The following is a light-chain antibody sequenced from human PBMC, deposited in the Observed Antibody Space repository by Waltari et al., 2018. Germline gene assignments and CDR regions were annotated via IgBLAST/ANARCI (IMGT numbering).Light chain of an antibody. CDR1: SGYVGMFNP. Sequence: QSALTQPASVSGSPGQSITIPFSGSSGYVGMFNPDPWYQQHPGKAPQPIIYHFDDQPSGFSYRFSASKSGHTASLTISGLQPEDEADYYCCSYAGNKWLFGGGTKVTVL. J-gene: IGLJ3*02. CDR2: HFD. V-gene: IGLV2-23*02. CDR3: CSYAGNKWL.